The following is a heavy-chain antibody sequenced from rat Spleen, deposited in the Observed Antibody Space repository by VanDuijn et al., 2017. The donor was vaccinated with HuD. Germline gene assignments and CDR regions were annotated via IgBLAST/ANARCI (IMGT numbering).Heavy chain of an antibody. D-gene: IGHD3-4*01. Sequence: EVQLQESGPGLVKPSQSLSLTCSVTGYSITSSYRWNWIRKFPGNKLEWMGYINSAGSTNYNPSLKSRISITRDTSKNQFFLQVNSVTTEDTATYYCARGGRQPLFDYWGQGVMVTVSS. CDR2: INSAGST. J-gene: IGHJ2*01. CDR3: ARGGRQPLFDY. V-gene: IGHV3-3*01. CDR1: GYSITSSYR.